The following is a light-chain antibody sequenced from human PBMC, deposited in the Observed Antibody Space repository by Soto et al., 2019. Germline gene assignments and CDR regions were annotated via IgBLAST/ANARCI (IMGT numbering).Light chain of an antibody. Sequence: QMTKTQSSLSASVGDRFTITCRASQGISSYLAWYQQKPGKAPKLLIYAASTLQSGVPSRFSGSGSGTDFTLTISCLQSEDFATYYCQQYYSYPRTFGQGTNVDIK. CDR3: QQYYSYPRT. CDR1: QGISSY. V-gene: IGKV1-8*01. J-gene: IGKJ1*01. CDR2: AAS.